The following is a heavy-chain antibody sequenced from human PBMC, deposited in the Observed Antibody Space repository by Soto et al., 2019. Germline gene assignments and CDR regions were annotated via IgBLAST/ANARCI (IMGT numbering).Heavy chain of an antibody. CDR3: AKEVTVAGDLDY. V-gene: IGHV3-30*18. CDR1: GFTFSSYG. Sequence: PGGSLRLSCVAPGFTFSSYGIHWVRQAPGKGLEWVAVISSDGNTKYYADSMKGRFTISRDNSRNTLYLQMDSLRPEDTAVYYCAKEVTVAGDLDYWGHGTLVTVSS. J-gene: IGHJ4*01. CDR2: ISSDGNTK. D-gene: IGHD6-19*01.